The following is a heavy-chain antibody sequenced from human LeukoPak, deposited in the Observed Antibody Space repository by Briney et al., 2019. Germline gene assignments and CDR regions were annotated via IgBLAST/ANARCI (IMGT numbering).Heavy chain of an antibody. CDR1: GYTFTSYG. CDR2: ISAYNGNT. J-gene: IGHJ4*02. CDR3: ARVRTGYCSSTSCPRNFDY. Sequence: DLVKVSCTASGYTFTSYGISWVRQAPGQGLEWMGWISAYNGNTNYAQKLQGRVTMTTDTSTSTAYMELRRLRSDDTAVYYCARVRTGYCSSTSCPRNFDYWGEGTLVTVSS. V-gene: IGHV1-18*04. D-gene: IGHD2-2*01.